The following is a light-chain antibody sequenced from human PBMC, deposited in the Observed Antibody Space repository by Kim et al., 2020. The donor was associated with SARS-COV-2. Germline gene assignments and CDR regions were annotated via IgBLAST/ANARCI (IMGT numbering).Light chain of an antibody. Sequence: SASVGDRVTIPCRASQSVGSWLAWYQQKPGKAPKLLIYMASSLQSGVPSRFSGSGSGTDFTLTISSLQPDDFATYYCQQYNTYSYTFGQGTKLEI. CDR3: QQYNTYSYT. CDR1: QSVGSW. V-gene: IGKV1-5*03. CDR2: MAS. J-gene: IGKJ2*01.